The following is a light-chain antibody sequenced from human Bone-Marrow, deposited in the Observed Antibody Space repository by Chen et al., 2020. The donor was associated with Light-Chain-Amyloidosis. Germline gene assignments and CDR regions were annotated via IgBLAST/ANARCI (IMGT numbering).Light chain of an antibody. CDR1: SSDVGGYNY. V-gene: IGLV2-14*01. CDR3: SSYSVTSPLVV. Sequence: QSALTQPASVSGSPGQSITISCTGTSSDVGGYNYVSWYQQHPGKAPKVMIYEVTNRPSGVSTLFSGSTSGNTASLTISGLQAEDAADYYCSSYSVTSPLVVFGGGTKLTVL. J-gene: IGLJ2*01. CDR2: EVT.